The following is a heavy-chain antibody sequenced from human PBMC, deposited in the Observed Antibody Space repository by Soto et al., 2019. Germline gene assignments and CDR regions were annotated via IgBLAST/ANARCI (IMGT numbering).Heavy chain of an antibody. CDR2: INPDNGGT. J-gene: IGHJ4*02. CDR3: ARVPVSDFVWGSYRYTSDS. Sequence: QGQLVQSGAEVKKPGASVKVSCKASGYTFSDHYIHWVRQAPGQGLEWMGWINPDNGGTNYALNFRGRVTMTRDTSISTAYMELTSLTSGDTAVYFCARVPVSDFVWGSYRYTSDSWGQGTLVTVSS. D-gene: IGHD3-16*02. CDR1: GYTFSDHY. V-gene: IGHV1-2*02.